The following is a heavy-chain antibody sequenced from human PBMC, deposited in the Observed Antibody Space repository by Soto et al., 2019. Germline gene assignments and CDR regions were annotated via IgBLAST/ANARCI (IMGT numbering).Heavy chain of an antibody. Sequence: ASVKVSCKASGGTFNSYGISWVRQAPGQGLDWMGVIIPLYGTVNYAQKFQGRVTITRDTSASTAYMELSSLRSEDTAVYYCARDRLWELLPGYYYGMDVWGQGTTVTVSS. CDR2: IIPLYGTV. J-gene: IGHJ6*02. D-gene: IGHD1-26*01. CDR3: ARDRLWELLPGYYYGMDV. CDR1: GGTFNSYG. V-gene: IGHV1-69*05.